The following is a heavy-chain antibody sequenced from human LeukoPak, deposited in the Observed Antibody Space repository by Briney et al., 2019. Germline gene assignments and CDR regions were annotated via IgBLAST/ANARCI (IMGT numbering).Heavy chain of an antibody. CDR2: TYYSGST. CDR1: GGSISRYH. J-gene: IGHJ4*02. CDR3: ARRKGPSLDY. Sequence: SGALSVTCTVSGGSISRYHRSWIRQPPARGVEWMGYTYYSGSTNYNRCLKSRVTISVDTSKNQFSLKLSSVTAADTAVYYCARRKGPSLDYWGQGTLVTVSS. V-gene: IGHV4-59*08.